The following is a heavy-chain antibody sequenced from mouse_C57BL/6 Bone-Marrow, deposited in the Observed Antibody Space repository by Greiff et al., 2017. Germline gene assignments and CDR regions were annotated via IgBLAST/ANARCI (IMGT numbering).Heavy chain of an antibody. Sequence: QVQLQQSGAELVMPGASVKLSCKASGYTFTSYWMHWVKQRPGQGLEWIGEIDPSDSYTNYNQKFKGKSTFTVDKSSSTAYMQLRSLTSEDSAVYYGVSEPVYLLWGKWFAYWGQGTLVTVSA. CDR2: IDPSDSYT. CDR1: GYTFTSYW. CDR3: VSEPVYLLWGKWFAY. V-gene: IGHV1-69*01. J-gene: IGHJ3*01. D-gene: IGHD2-1*01.